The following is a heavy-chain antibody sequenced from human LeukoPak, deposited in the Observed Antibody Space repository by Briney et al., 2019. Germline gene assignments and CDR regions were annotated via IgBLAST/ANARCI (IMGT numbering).Heavy chain of an antibody. V-gene: IGHV3-23*01. D-gene: IGHD2-2*02. Sequence: PGGSLRLSCAASGFTFSYYAMSWVRQAPGRGLEWVSVISDSGGDTSYADSGKGRFTISRDNSKNTVYLHMSSLRAEDTAVYYCAKTDCTSSSCFTIDSWGQGTLVTVSS. J-gene: IGHJ4*02. CDR3: AKTDCTSSSCFTIDS. CDR1: GFTFSYYA. CDR2: ISDSGGDT.